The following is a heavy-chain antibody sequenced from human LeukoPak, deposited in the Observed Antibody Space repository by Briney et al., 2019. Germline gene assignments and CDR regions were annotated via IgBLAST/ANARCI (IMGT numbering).Heavy chain of an antibody. CDR2: TRNKANNYTT. CDR3: ARPSYSSGRGDY. V-gene: IGHV3-72*01. D-gene: IGHD6-25*01. J-gene: IGHJ4*02. CDR1: GFIISDQY. Sequence: QPGGSLRLSCAASGFIISDQYMDWVRQAPGKGLEWVGRTRNKANNYTTEYAASVKGRFTISRDDSKNSLYLQMNSLRAEDTAVYYCARPSYSSGRGDYWGQGTLVTVSS.